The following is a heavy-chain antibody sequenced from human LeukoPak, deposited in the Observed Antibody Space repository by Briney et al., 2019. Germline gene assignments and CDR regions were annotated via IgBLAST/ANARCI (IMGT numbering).Heavy chain of an antibody. CDR3: ARDKRDIVVVPAQPTGMDV. V-gene: IGHV4-4*07. J-gene: IGHJ6*02. CDR1: GGSISSYY. Sequence: TSSETLSLTCTVPGGSISSYYWSWIRQPAGKGLEWIGRIYTSGSTNYNPSLKSRVTMSVDTSKNQFSLKLSSVTAADTAVYYCARDKRDIVVVPAQPTGMDVWGQGTTVTVSS. CDR2: IYTSGST. D-gene: IGHD2-2*01.